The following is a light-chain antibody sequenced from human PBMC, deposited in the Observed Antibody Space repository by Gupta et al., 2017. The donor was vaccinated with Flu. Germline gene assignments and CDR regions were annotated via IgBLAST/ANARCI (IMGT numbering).Light chain of an antibody. CDR1: SSDVGGYNY. CDR2: KVT. V-gene: IGLV2-14*01. J-gene: IGLJ3*02. Sequence: QSALTPPASVSGSPGQSITISCTGTSSDVGGYNYVSWYQQHPGTAPKPMIYKVTERPSGVSNRFSGSKSGNTTSLTISGLQAEDEADYFCASYATTSTWVFGGGTKLTVL. CDR3: ASYATTSTWV.